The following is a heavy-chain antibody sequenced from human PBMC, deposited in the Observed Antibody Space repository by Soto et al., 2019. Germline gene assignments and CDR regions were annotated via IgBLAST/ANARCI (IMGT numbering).Heavy chain of an antibody. D-gene: IGHD6-19*01. CDR2: IYSGGST. CDR1: GFTVSSNY. CDR3: ARDRHRSRTVAGTNYYYGMDV. V-gene: IGHV3-53*04. J-gene: IGHJ6*02. Sequence: EVQLLESEGGLVQPGGSLRLSCAASGFTVSSNYMSWVRQAPGKGLEWVSVIYSGGSTYYADSVKGRFTISRHNSKNTLYLQMNSLRAEDTAVSYCARDRHRSRTVAGTNYYYGMDVWGQGTTVTVSS.